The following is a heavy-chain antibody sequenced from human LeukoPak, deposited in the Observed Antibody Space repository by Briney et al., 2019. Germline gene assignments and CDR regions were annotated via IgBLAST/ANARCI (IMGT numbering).Heavy chain of an antibody. V-gene: IGHV3-23*01. CDR2: ISGGDDVT. D-gene: IGHD6-19*01. CDR3: ARRTWQWGFFDY. J-gene: IGHJ4*02. Sequence: GGSLRLSCAASGFTFSSHAMNWVRRAPGKGLEWVSTISGGDDVTYYADSVKGRFTISRDSSENTLYLQMNSLRADDTAVYYCARRTWQWGFFDYWGQGTLVTVSS. CDR1: GFTFSSHA.